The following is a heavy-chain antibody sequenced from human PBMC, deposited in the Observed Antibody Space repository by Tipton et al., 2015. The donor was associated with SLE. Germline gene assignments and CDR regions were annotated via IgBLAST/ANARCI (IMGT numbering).Heavy chain of an antibody. D-gene: IGHD2-8*01. V-gene: IGHV4-39*07. J-gene: IGHJ4*02. CDR1: GGSIRSSRHF. CDR3: ARGYCSDGVCYGFGFFGY. CDR2: LYYSGNT. Sequence: GLVKPSETLSLTCTVSGGSIRSSRHFWGWIRQPPGKGLEWIGVLYYSGNTYYKPSLKSPVTLSIDTSKNQFSLKMRSVTAAETAVYFCARGYCSDGVCYGFGFFGYWGQGHLVTVS.